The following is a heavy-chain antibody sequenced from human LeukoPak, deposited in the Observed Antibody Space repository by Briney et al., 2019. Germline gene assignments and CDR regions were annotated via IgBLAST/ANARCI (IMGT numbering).Heavy chain of an antibody. CDR3: ARRDSRGVPVLDFDY. CDR1: GGSFSGYY. D-gene: IGHD3-16*01. CDR2: INHSGST. J-gene: IGHJ4*02. Sequence: PSETLSLTCAVYGGSFSGYYWSWIRQPPGKGLEWIGEINHSGSTNYNPSLKGRVTISVDTSKNQFSLKLSSVTAADTAVYYCARRDSRGVPVLDFDYWGQGTLVTVSS. V-gene: IGHV4-34*01.